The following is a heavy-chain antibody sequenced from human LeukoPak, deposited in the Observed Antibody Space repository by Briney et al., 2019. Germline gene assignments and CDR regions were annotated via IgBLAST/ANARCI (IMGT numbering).Heavy chain of an antibody. CDR2: INAGNGNT. V-gene: IGHV1-3*01. CDR3: AREYYDILTGYFHFDY. J-gene: IGHJ4*02. D-gene: IGHD3-9*01. CDR1: GYTFTSYA. Sequence: ASVKVSCKASGYTFTSYAMHWVRQAPGQRLEWMGWINAGNGNTKYSQKFQGRVTITRDTSASTAYMELSSLRSEDTAVYYCAREYYDILTGYFHFDYWGQGTLVTVSS.